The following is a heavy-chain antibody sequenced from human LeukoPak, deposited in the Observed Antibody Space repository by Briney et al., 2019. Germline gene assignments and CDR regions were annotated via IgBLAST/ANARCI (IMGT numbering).Heavy chain of an antibody. J-gene: IGHJ6*03. CDR3: ARIESYGSGYYHYYYMDV. D-gene: IGHD3-10*01. CDR1: GFTFSETY. V-gene: IGHV3-11*04. Sequence: PGGSLRLSCVASGFTFSETYMAWVRQAPGKGLGWISYISSGSSTIYYADSVKGRFTISRDNGKNSLYLQLNSLTVDDTAVYYCARIESYGSGYYHYYYMDVWGKGTTVTVSS. CDR2: ISSGSSTI.